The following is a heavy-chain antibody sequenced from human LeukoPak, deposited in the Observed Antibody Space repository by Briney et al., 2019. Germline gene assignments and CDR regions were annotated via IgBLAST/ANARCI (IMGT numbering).Heavy chain of an antibody. V-gene: IGHV1-18*01. CDR3: ARTYDYGDYGMYY. CDR1: GYTFTRYG. J-gene: IGHJ4*02. D-gene: IGHD4-17*01. CDR2: ISGYSGNT. Sequence: ASVKVSCKASGYTFTRYGISWMRQAPGQGLEWMGWISGYSGNTNYAQKFQGRVTMTTDTSTETIFMELRSLTSDDTAVYYCARTYDYGDYGMYYWGQGTLVTVSS.